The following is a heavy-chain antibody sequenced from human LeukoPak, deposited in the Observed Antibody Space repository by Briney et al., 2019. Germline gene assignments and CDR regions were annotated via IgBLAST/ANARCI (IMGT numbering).Heavy chain of an antibody. CDR1: GGSISSSSYY. Sequence: KPSETLSLTCTVSGGSISSSSYYWGWVRQPPGKGLEWIGSIYYSGSTYYNPSLKSRVTISVDTSKNQFSLKLSSVTAADTAVYYCARQSFSSSWDRHFDDWGQGTLVTVSS. CDR2: IYYSGST. J-gene: IGHJ4*02. D-gene: IGHD6-13*01. V-gene: IGHV4-39*01. CDR3: ARQSFSSSWDRHFDD.